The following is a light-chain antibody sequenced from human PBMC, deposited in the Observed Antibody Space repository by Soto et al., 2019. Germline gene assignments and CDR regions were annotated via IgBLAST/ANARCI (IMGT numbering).Light chain of an antibody. J-gene: IGLJ1*01. V-gene: IGLV2-14*01. CDR1: SSDVGGYNF. CDR3: SSYTRISTYV. CDR2: DVR. Sequence: QSVLTQPASVSGSPGQSITISCTGTSSDVGGYNFVSWYQQHPGKAPNLRIYDVRNRPSGVSNRFSGSKSVNTASLTISGLQAEDDADYDCSSYTRISTYVFGTGTKVTVL.